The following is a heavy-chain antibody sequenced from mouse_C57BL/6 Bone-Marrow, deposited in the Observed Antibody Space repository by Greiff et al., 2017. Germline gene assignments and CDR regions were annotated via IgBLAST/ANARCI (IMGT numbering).Heavy chain of an antibody. CDR2: IRSKSNNYAT. V-gene: IGHV10-1*01. D-gene: IGHD1-1*01. CDR3: VRQHYYYGRRWYFDV. J-gene: IGHJ1*03. Sequence: EVKLLESGGGLVQPKGSLKLSCAASGFSFNTYAMNWVRQAPGKGLEWVARIRSKSNNYATYYADSVKDRFTISRDDSESMLYLQMNNLKTEDTAMYYCVRQHYYYGRRWYFDVWGTGTTVTVSS. CDR1: GFSFNTYA.